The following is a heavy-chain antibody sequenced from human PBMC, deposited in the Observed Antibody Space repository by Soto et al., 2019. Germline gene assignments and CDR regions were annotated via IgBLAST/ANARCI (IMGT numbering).Heavy chain of an antibody. V-gene: IGHV1-18*01. J-gene: IGHJ4*02. Sequence: GASVKVSFKGSGFTFTSYGISWGRQAPGQGLEWKGRMSAYNGKTKYAQKLQGRGNMTTETSTSPAYKELRSLGSDDKAGYYCARECLTDLWSGPNDYWGQGTLVTVSS. CDR1: GFTFTSYG. D-gene: IGHD3-3*01. CDR3: ARECLTDLWSGPNDY. CDR2: MSAYNGKT.